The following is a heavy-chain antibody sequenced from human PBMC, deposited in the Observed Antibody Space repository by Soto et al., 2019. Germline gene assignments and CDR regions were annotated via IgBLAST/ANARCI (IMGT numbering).Heavy chain of an antibody. CDR3: ARGHVSSSWYKNWFDP. J-gene: IGHJ5*02. CDR2: IYYSGST. Sequence: SETLSLTCTVSGASISNYYWSWIRQPPGKGLEWIGYIYYSGSTNYNPSLKSRVTISVDTSKNQFSLKLSSVTAADTAVYYCARGHVSSSWYKNWFDPWGQGTLVTVSS. CDR1: GASISNYY. D-gene: IGHD6-13*01. V-gene: IGHV4-59*12.